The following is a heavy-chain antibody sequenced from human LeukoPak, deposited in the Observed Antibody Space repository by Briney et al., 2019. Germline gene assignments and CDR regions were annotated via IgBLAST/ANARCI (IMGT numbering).Heavy chain of an antibody. D-gene: IGHD3-22*01. J-gene: IGHJ4*02. CDR3: ARGVEDYYDSSGYGY. Sequence: SETLSLTCTVSGDSISTYSWSWIRQPPGKGLEWIGYIYYSGSTNYNPSLKSRVTISVDTSKNQFSLKLSSVTAADTAVYYCARGVEDYYDSSGYGYWGQGTLVTVSS. V-gene: IGHV4-59*01. CDR1: GDSISTYS. CDR2: IYYSGST.